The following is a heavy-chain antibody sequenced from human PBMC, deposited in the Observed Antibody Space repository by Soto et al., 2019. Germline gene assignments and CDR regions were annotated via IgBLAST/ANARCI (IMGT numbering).Heavy chain of an antibody. Sequence: ASVKVSCKASGYTFTSYAMHWVRQAPGQRLEWMGWINAGNGNTKYSQKFQGRVTITRDTSASTAYMELSSLRSEDTAVYYCARGALATVTYYYYYGMDVWGQGTTVTVS. CDR1: GYTFTSYA. CDR3: ARGALATVTYYYYYGMDV. J-gene: IGHJ6*02. V-gene: IGHV1-3*01. CDR2: INAGNGNT. D-gene: IGHD4-17*01.